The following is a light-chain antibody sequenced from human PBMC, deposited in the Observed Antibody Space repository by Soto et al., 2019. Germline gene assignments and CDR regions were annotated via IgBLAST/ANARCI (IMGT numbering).Light chain of an antibody. J-gene: IGLJ2*01. V-gene: IGLV3-1*01. CDR2: QDN. Sequence: SYELTQPPSVSVSPGQTASITCSGDKLGDKYACWYQQKPGQSPVLVIYQDNKRPSGIPGRFSGSNSGNTATLTISGTQSMDEADYYCQAWDSSTDVVFGGGTKLTVL. CDR1: KLGDKY. CDR3: QAWDSSTDVV.